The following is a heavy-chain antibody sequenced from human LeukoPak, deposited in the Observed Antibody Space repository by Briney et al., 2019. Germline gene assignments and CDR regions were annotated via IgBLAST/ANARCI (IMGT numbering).Heavy chain of an antibody. Sequence: SETLSLTCIVSVGSISSSSDYWGWIRQPPGKGLEWLGSIYYGGSTYYNPSLKSRVTISVATSKNRFSLKLRSATAAATAVYYCASTPGYCSGGSCSSLFDWWGQGPLVTVSS. V-gene: IGHV4-39*01. D-gene: IGHD2-15*01. CDR3: ASTPGYCSGGSCSSLFDW. CDR2: IYYGGST. J-gene: IGHJ4*02. CDR1: VGSISSSSDY.